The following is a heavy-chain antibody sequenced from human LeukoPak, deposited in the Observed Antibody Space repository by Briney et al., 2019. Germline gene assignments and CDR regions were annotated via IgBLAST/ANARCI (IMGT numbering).Heavy chain of an antibody. J-gene: IGHJ4*02. CDR1: GYSISSGYY. CDR2: IYHSGST. CDR3: ASLGYCSSTSCQIAIDY. D-gene: IGHD2-2*01. V-gene: IGHV4-38-2*02. Sequence: SETLSLTCTVSGYSISSGYYWGWIRQPPGKGLEWIGSIYHSGSTYYNPSLKSRVTILVDTSKNQFSLKLSSVTAADTAVYYCASLGYCSSTSCQIAIDYWGQGTLVTVSS.